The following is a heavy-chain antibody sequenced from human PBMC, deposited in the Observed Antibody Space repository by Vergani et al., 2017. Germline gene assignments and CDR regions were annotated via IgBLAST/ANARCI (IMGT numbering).Heavy chain of an antibody. CDR1: GYTFTSYD. Sequence: QVQLVQSGAEVKKPGASVKVSCKASGYTFTSYDINWVRQATGQGLEWMGWMNPNSGNTGYAQKFQGRVTMTRNTSISTAYMELSSLRSEDTAVYYCAGGAVDYDFRGGYYWARAKSSIIDYWGQGTLVTVSS. J-gene: IGHJ4*02. V-gene: IGHV1-8*02. D-gene: IGHD3-3*01. CDR2: MNPNSGNT. CDR3: AGGAVDYDFRGGYYWARAKSSIIDY.